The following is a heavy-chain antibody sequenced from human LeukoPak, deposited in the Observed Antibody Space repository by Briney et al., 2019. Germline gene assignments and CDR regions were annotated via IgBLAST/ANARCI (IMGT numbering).Heavy chain of an antibody. J-gene: IGHJ4*02. CDR1: GFTFDDYA. D-gene: IGHD2-15*01. CDR2: ISWNSGSI. CDR3: AKARCSGGSCDFDY. Sequence: GGSLRLSCAASGFTFDDYAMHWVRQAPGKGLEWVSGISWNSGSIGYADSVKGRFTISRDNAKNSLYLQVNSLRAEDTALYYCAKARCSGGSCDFDYWGQGTLVTVSS. V-gene: IGHV3-9*01.